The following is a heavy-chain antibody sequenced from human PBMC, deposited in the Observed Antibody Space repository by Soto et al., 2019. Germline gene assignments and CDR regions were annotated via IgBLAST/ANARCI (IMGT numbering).Heavy chain of an antibody. CDR1: GYSFTSYW. CDR3: AGGGVRGVITRTRDYYGMDV. V-gene: IGHV5-51*01. D-gene: IGHD3-10*01. CDR2: IYPGDSDT. J-gene: IGHJ6*02. Sequence: PGESLKISCMGSGYSFTSYWIGWVRQMPGKGLEWMGIIYPGDSDTRYSPSFQGQVTISADKSISTAYLQWSSLKASETAMYYCAGGGVRGVITRTRDYYGMDVWGQGTTVTVS.